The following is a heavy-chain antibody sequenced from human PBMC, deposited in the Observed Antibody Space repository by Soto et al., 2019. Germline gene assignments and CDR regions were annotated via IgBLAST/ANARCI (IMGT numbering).Heavy chain of an antibody. J-gene: IGHJ4*02. CDR2: IGPTDSDT. Sequence: EVQLVQSGAEVKKPGESLRISCQGSGYSFSNHWVTLVRQMPGGGLEWMGKIGPTDSDTKYSPSLQGHVTMSFDTSISTAYLQWRTLKASDTAMYYCARHALGSSGWHYFDYWGQGTLVTVYS. CDR3: ARHALGSSGWHYFDY. D-gene: IGHD6-19*01. CDR1: GYSFSNHW. V-gene: IGHV5-10-1*01.